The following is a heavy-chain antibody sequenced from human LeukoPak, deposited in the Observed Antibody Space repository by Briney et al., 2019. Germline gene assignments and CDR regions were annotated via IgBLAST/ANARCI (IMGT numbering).Heavy chain of an antibody. J-gene: IGHJ4*02. CDR2: INPNSGGT. Sequence: ASAKVSCKASGYTFTGYYMHWVRQAPGQGLEWMGWINPNSGGTNYAQKFQGRVTMTRDTSISTAYMELSRLRSDDTAVYYCARVEPYYDFWSGYYLLDYWGQGTLVTVSS. V-gene: IGHV1-2*02. CDR1: GYTFTGYY. D-gene: IGHD3-3*01. CDR3: ARVEPYYDFWSGYYLLDY.